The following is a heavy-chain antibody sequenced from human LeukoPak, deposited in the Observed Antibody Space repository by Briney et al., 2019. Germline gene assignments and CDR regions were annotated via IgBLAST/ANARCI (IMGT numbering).Heavy chain of an antibody. CDR2: NIPMIDVT. CDR3: ARQTVVAVAGPYYYYGMDV. D-gene: IGHD6-19*01. J-gene: IGHJ6*02. CDR1: AGTFSSYA. Sequence: GASVKVSCKASAGTFSSYAISWVRQAPGQGLEWMGRNIPMIDVTNYAQKFQGRVTITADESTRTAYVELSSLRSEDTAVYYCARQTVVAVAGPYYYYGMDVWGQGTTVSVSS. V-gene: IGHV1-69*04.